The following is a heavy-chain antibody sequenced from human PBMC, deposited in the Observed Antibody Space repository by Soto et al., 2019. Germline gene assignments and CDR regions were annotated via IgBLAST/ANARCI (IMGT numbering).Heavy chain of an antibody. V-gene: IGHV3-7*01. CDR2: IKEDGSEK. CDR3: VTRAVAGTGYFDY. CDR1: GFTFSIYW. D-gene: IGHD6-19*01. Sequence: GGSLRLSCAASGFTFSIYWMAWVRQAPGKGLEWVANIKEDGSEKNYVDSVKGRFSISRDNAKNSLYLQMNSLRAEDTAVYYCVTRAVAGTGYFDYWGQGALVTVSS. J-gene: IGHJ4*02.